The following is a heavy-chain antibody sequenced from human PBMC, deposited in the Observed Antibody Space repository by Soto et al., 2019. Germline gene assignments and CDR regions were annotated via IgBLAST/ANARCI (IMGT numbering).Heavy chain of an antibody. D-gene: IGHD3-10*01. Sequence: QLQLQESGPGLVKPSETLSLTCTVSGGSISSSSYYWGWIRQPPGKGLEWIGRIYYSGSTYYNPSLKSRVTISVDTSKNQFSLKLSSVTAADTAVYYCARGHGYYYGSGSSPLWGQGTLVTVSS. V-gene: IGHV4-39*01. CDR3: ARGHGYYYGSGSSPL. CDR2: IYYSGST. CDR1: GGSISSSSYY. J-gene: IGHJ4*02.